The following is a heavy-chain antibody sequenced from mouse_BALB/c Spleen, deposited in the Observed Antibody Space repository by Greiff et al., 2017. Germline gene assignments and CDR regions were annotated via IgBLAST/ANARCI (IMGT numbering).Heavy chain of an antibody. CDR1: GYSITSGYS. J-gene: IGHJ2*01. CDR2: IHYSGSP. D-gene: IGHD1-1*01. Sequence: VQLKESGPDLVKPSQSLSLTCTVSGYSITSGYSWLWIRQFPGNKLEWMGYIHYSGSPNYNPSLKSRISITRDTSKNQFFLQVNSVTTEDTATYYCARRDTTDDYWGQGTTLTVSS. V-gene: IGHV3-1*02. CDR3: ARRDTTDDY.